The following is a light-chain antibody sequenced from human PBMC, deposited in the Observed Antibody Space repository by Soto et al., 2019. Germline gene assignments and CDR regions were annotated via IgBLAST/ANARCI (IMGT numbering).Light chain of an antibody. CDR2: GAS. V-gene: IGKV3D-15*01. Sequence: EVVMTQSPATLSVSPGERATLSCRASQSVSSNLAWYQQKPGQAPRLLIYGASTRAAGIPARFSGSGSATEFTLTISSLQSEDFAVYYCHHYNNWPPYTFGQGTKLDIK. CDR3: HHYNNWPPYT. J-gene: IGKJ2*01. CDR1: QSVSSN.